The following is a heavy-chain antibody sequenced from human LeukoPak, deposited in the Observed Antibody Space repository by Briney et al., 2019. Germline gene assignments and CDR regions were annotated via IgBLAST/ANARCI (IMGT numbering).Heavy chain of an antibody. Sequence: GGSLRLSCLTSGFTFSTNATSWVRQAPGKGLEWISGISGSGASTYYAGSVTGRFTISRDNSRNTLYLQMNGLRGDDTAVYYCAKDVGKWESLHFFDYWGQGTLVTVSS. J-gene: IGHJ4*02. D-gene: IGHD1-26*01. CDR3: AKDVGKWESLHFFDY. CDR1: GFTFSTNA. V-gene: IGHV3-23*01. CDR2: ISGSGAST.